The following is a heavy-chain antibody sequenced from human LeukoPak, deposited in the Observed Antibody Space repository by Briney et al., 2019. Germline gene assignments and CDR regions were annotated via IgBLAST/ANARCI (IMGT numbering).Heavy chain of an antibody. CDR2: MSTTI. CDR3: AKVGRSGWPLDN. D-gene: IGHD6-19*01. V-gene: IGHV3-11*04. Sequence: GGSLRLSCAVSGFTFSDYYMSWIRQAPGKGLEWVSYMSTTIYYADSVKGRFTISRDNAKNSLYLQMNSLRVEDTAVYYCAKVGRSGWPLDNWGQGTLVTVSS. J-gene: IGHJ4*02. CDR1: GFTFSDYY.